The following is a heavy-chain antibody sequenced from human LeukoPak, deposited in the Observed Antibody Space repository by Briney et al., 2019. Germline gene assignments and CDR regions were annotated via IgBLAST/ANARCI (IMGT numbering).Heavy chain of an antibody. CDR1: GGSISSNSYY. Sequence: SETLSLTCIVSGGSISSNSYYWGWIRQPPGKGLEWIGSIYYSGSTFYDPSLKSRVTISVDTSKNQFSLKLSSVTAADTAVYYCASHCSSTSCSGSWFDPWGQGTLVTVSS. V-gene: IGHV4-39*07. CDR3: ASHCSSTSCSGSWFDP. J-gene: IGHJ5*02. CDR2: IYYSGST. D-gene: IGHD2-2*01.